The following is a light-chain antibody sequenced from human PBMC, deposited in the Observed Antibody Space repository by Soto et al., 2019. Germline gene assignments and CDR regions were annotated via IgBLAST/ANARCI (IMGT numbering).Light chain of an antibody. CDR3: QQYGSSPT. CDR1: QSVSSSY. J-gene: IGKJ3*01. Sequence: EMVLSQSPGTLSLSPGEGATLSCLASQSVSSSYLAWYQQKPGQAPRLLIYGASSRATGIPDRFSGSGSGTDFTLTISRLEPEDFAVYYCQQYGSSPTFGPGTKVDI. CDR2: GAS. V-gene: IGKV3-20*01.